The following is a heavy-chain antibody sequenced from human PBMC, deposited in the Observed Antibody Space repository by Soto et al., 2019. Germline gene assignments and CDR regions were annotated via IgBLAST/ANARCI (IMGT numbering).Heavy chain of an antibody. Sequence: ASVKVSCKASGYTFTSYGISWVQQAPGQGLEWMGWISAYNGNTNYAQKLQGRVTMTTDTSTSTAYMELRSLRSDDTAVYYCARNSGSGSYYSPDYWGQGTLVTVSS. D-gene: IGHD3-10*01. CDR1: GYTFTSYG. J-gene: IGHJ4*02. CDR3: ARNSGSGSYYSPDY. CDR2: ISAYNGNT. V-gene: IGHV1-18*01.